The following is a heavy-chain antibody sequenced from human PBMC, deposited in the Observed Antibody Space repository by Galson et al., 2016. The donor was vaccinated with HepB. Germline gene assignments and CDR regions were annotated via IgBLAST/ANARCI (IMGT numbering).Heavy chain of an antibody. D-gene: IGHD3-22*01. CDR2: ISWDGSNK. CDR3: AKGVTGYHYPFKGWFHP. J-gene: IGHJ5*02. V-gene: IGHV3-43*01. Sequence: SLRLSCAASGFTFDDYTMHWLRQVPGKGLEWVALISWDGSNKFYSETVRGRFTISRDNTKNSLYLQMSRLSSEDTAFYHCAKGVTGYHYPFKGWFHPWGPGTLVTVSS. CDR1: GFTFDDYT.